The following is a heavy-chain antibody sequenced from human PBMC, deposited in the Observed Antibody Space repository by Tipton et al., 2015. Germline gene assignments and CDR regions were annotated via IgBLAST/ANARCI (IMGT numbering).Heavy chain of an antibody. CDR2: IFHRGDT. D-gene: IGHD2-2*01. Sequence: TLSLTCDVSGYSISSGYYWGWIRQPPGKGLEWIGSIFHRGDTNYNPSLKSRVTISLDTSKNQFSLTLNSVTAADTAVYYCASRGAGTSHYAMDVWGQGTTVTVSS. CDR1: GYSISSGYY. J-gene: IGHJ6*02. V-gene: IGHV4-38-2*01. CDR3: ASRGAGTSHYAMDV.